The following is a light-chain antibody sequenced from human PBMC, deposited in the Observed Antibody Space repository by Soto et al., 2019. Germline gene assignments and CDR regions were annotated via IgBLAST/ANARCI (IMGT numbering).Light chain of an antibody. V-gene: IGLV2-14*01. CDR1: SSDAGGYNY. J-gene: IGLJ1*01. Sequence: QSVLTQPASVSGSPGQSITISCTGTSSDAGGYNYVSWYQQHPGKAPKLMIYEVSNRPSGVSNRFSGSKSGNTASLTISGLQAEDEADYYCSSYTSSSTLGLFGTGTKLTVL. CDR2: EVS. CDR3: SSYTSSSTLGL.